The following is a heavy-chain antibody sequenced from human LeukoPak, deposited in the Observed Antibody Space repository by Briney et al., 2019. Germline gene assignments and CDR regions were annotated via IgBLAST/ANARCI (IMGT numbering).Heavy chain of an antibody. D-gene: IGHD1-20*01. Sequence: SETLSLTCTVSGGSISDYYWSWIRQPPGKGLEWIGYIYYSGSTNYNPSLKSRVTISVDTSKNQFSLKLSSVTAADTAVYYCARLVPDNWKVGTELAFDIWGQGTMVTVSS. V-gene: IGHV4-59*08. CDR3: ARLVPDNWKVGTELAFDI. J-gene: IGHJ3*02. CDR2: IYYSGST. CDR1: GGSISDYY.